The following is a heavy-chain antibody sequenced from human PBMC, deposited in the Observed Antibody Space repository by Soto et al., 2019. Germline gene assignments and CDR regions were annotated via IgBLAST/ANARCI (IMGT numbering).Heavy chain of an antibody. CDR2: ISDSGTT. D-gene: IGHD3-16*02. Sequence: SETLSLTCSVFGGSIDSYYWSWVRQAPGKGLEWIGHISDSGTTNYNPSLGSRVTISVDTSRKLFSLKLSSVTAADTAVYFCARDRWTSRANWFNPWGPGTLVTVAS. CDR3: ARDRWTSRANWFNP. CDR1: GGSIDSYY. J-gene: IGHJ5*02. V-gene: IGHV4-59*12.